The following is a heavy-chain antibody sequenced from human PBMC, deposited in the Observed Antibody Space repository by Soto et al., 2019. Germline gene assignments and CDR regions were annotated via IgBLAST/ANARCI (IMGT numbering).Heavy chain of an antibody. CDR2: IPQDGVDG. CDR3: ARDHLILPAHDFFYGSDV. V-gene: IGHV3-7*03. CDR1: GFTFSMYS. Sequence: GGSLRLPCEVSGFTFSMYSMSWVRQSPGKGLEWVAKIPQDGVDGHYADSVKGRFTISRDNGKNSLYLQLNNLRAEDTAVYYCARDHLILPAHDFFYGSDVWGRGATVTVSS. J-gene: IGHJ6*02. D-gene: IGHD2-21*02.